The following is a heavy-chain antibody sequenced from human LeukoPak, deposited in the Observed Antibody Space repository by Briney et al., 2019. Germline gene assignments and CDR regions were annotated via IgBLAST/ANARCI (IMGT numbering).Heavy chain of an antibody. Sequence: PSETLSLTCTVSGYSISSGYYWGWIRQPPGKGLEWIGSIYHSGSTNYSPSLKSRVTISVDTSKNQLSLKLSSVTAADTAVYYCARGGSRIANWFDPWGQGTLVTVPS. CDR3: ARGGSRIANWFDP. CDR1: GYSISSGYY. J-gene: IGHJ5*02. CDR2: IYHSGST. V-gene: IGHV4-38-2*02. D-gene: IGHD2-15*01.